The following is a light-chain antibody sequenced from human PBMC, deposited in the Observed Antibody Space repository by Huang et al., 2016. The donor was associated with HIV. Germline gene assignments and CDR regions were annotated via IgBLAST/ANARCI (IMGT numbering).Light chain of an antibody. CDR3: QQYYNTPFT. Sequence: DIVMTQSPDSLAVSLGERAAINCKSSQSLLYRSNNKNYLAWYQQKPGQHPKLLIYWASTRESGVPDRFSGSGSVKDFTLTISSLQAADVAVYYCQQYYNTPFTFGPGTKVDIK. CDR1: QSLLYRSNNKNY. J-gene: IGKJ3*01. V-gene: IGKV4-1*01. CDR2: WAS.